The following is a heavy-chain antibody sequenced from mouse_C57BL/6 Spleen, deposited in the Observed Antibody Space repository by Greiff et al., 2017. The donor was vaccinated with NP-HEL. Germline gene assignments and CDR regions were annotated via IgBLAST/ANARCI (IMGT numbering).Heavy chain of an antibody. Sequence: VQLQESGAELARPGASVKMSCKASGYTFTSYTMHWVKQRPGQGLEWIGYINPSSGYTKYNQKFKDKATLTADKSSSTAYMQLSSLTSEDSAVYYCARSLRDYFDYWGQGTTLTVSS. J-gene: IGHJ2*01. CDR2: INPSSGYT. CDR1: GYTFTSYT. CDR3: ARSLRDYFDY. V-gene: IGHV1-4*01.